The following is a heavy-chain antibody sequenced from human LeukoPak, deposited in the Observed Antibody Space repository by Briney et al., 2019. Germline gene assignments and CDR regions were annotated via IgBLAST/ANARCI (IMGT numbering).Heavy chain of an antibody. CDR1: GYTFTRYD. J-gene: IGHJ6*03. V-gene: IGHV1-8*01. CDR3: ARGDSSSWDAYYYYYMYV. Sequence: ASAKVSCKASGYTFTRYDIIWVRRARRQGMDLIGWINPNSVNTGYAQKFQGRVTMTRNTSISTAYMELSSLRSEDTAVYYCARGDSSSWDAYYYYYMYVWGKETTVTISS. D-gene: IGHD6-13*01. CDR2: INPNSVNT.